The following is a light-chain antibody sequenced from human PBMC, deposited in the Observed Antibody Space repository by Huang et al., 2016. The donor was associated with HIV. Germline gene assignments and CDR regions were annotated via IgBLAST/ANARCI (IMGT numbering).Light chain of an antibody. Sequence: EIVLTQSPATLSLSPGERATLSCRATQSIRNRYLAWFQQKPGLAPRLLIHAASNRATGIPDRFSGGGSGTDCTLTISRLEPEDFAVYYCQQYGSSSYTFGQGTKLELK. CDR2: AAS. CDR3: QQYGSSSYT. J-gene: IGKJ2*01. CDR1: QSIRNRY. V-gene: IGKV3D-20*01.